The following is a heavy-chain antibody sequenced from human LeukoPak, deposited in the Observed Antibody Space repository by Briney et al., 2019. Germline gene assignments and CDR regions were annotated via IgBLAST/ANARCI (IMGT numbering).Heavy chain of an antibody. CDR1: GYTSTSYY. CDR3: SRDSGYCSGGSCWYFDF. CDR2: INPNSGGT. J-gene: IGHJ4*02. D-gene: IGHD2-15*01. Sequence: GASVKVSCKASGYTSTSYYIHWVRQAPGQGLEWMGWINPNSGGTNYAQKFQGRVTMTRDTSMSTAYMELSGLRSDDTAVYYCSRDSGYCSGGSCWYFDFWGQGTLVTVSA. V-gene: IGHV1-2*02.